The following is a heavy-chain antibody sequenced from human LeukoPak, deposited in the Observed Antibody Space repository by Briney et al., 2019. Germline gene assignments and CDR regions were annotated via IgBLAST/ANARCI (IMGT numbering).Heavy chain of an antibody. D-gene: IGHD6-19*01. V-gene: IGHV4-4*07. Sequence: SETLSLTCTVSGGSISSYYWSWIRQPAGKGLEWIGRLYTSGSTNYNPSLKSRVTVSVDKSKNQFSLKLSSVTAADPAVYYCXXXLLXXXVAGVSYNWXDPWGQGTLVTVSS. CDR3: XXXLLXXXVAGVSYNWXDP. CDR1: GGSISSYY. CDR2: LYTSGST. J-gene: IGHJ5*02.